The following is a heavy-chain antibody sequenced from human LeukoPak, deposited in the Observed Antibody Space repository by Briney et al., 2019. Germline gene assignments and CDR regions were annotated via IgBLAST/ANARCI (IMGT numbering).Heavy chain of an antibody. V-gene: IGHV3-74*01. CDR2: IKSDGST. J-gene: IGHJ1*01. D-gene: IGHD3-22*01. CDR3: ARAPSEIGGYYPEYFRH. CDR1: GFTFSSYW. Sequence: GGSLRLSCAASGFTFSSYWMHWVRQPPGQGLVWVSRIKSDGSTRYADSVKGRFTISRDNAKNTVSLQMNSLRVEDTGVYYCARAPSEIGGYYPEYFRHWGQGTLVTVSP.